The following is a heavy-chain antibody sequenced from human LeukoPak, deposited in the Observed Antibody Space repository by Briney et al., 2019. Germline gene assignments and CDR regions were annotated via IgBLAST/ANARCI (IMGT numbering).Heavy chain of an antibody. CDR3: ARHSFSGWLSRGGKPQDDAFDI. CDR1: GGSISSSSYY. Sequence: SETLSLTCTVSGGSISSSSYYWGWIRRPPGKGLEWIGSIYYSGSTYYNPSLKSRVTISVDTSKNQFSLKLSSVTAADTAVYYCARHSFSGWLSRGGKPQDDAFDIWGQGTMVTVSS. V-gene: IGHV4-39*01. CDR2: IYYSGST. J-gene: IGHJ3*02. D-gene: IGHD6-19*01.